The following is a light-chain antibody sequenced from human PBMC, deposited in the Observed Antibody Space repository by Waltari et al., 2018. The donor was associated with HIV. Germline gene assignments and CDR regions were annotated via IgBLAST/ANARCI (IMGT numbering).Light chain of an antibody. CDR1: SSDVGGYNY. CDR3: SSYTSSSTLVV. V-gene: IGLV2-14*01. Sequence: QSALTQPASVSGSPGSSITISCTGTSSDVGGYNYVSWYQQHPGKAPKLMIYEVSNRPSGVSNRFSGSKSGNTASLTISGLQAEDEADYYCSSYTSSSTLVVFGGGTKLTVL. CDR2: EVS. J-gene: IGLJ2*01.